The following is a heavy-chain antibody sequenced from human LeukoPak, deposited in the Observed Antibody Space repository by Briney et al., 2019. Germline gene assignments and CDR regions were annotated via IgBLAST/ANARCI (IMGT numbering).Heavy chain of an antibody. CDR2: INVNTGGT. J-gene: IGHJ5*02. D-gene: IGHD3-22*01. CDR3: ASEWESSGYSAVDA. Sequence: ASVNVSYKAPGYIFTGHYMQWVRQAPGQGLEWVGWINVNTGGTKYAPKFEGRVTMTRDTRKTTDYMELRGLSRDDTAVYYCASEWESSGYSAVDAWGQGTLVTVSS. CDR1: GYIFTGHY. V-gene: IGHV1-2*02.